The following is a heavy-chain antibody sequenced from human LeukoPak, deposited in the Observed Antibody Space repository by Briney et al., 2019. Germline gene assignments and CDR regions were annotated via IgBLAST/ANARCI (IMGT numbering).Heavy chain of an antibody. D-gene: IGHD4/OR15-4a*01. Sequence: GGSLRLSCAASGLTFSVYAMSWVRQAPGKGLEWVSAISGSGSSTYYADSVKGRFTISRDNSKNSLWLQMNSLRAEDTALYYCAKDISSNYALQYWGQGTLVTVSS. CDR2: ISGSGSST. CDR1: GLTFSVYA. V-gene: IGHV3-23*01. J-gene: IGHJ4*02. CDR3: AKDISSNYALQY.